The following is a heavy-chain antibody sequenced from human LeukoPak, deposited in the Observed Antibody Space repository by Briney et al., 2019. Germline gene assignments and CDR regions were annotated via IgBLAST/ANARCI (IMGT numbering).Heavy chain of an antibody. J-gene: IGHJ4*02. CDR2: INPNSGGT. CDR3: ARYDSSGYIFDY. Sequence: ASVKVSCKASGYTFTGYYMHWVRQAPGQGLEWMGWINPNSGGTNYAQKLQGRVTMTTDTSTSTAYMELRSLRSDDTAVYYCARYDSSGYIFDYWGQGTLVTVSS. V-gene: IGHV1-2*02. CDR1: GYTFTGYY. D-gene: IGHD3-22*01.